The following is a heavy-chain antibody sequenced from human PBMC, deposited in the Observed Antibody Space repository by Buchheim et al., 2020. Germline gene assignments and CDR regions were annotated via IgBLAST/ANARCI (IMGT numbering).Heavy chain of an antibody. Sequence: EVQLVESGGGLVQPGGSLRLSCAASGFTFSAYWMGWVRQAPGKGLEWLANIKGDGSETNYVASVKGRFTISRDNAKNSLYLQKDRLGDDDSSVYYCKGRKSWGQGTL. D-gene: IGHD3-10*01. CDR3: KGRKS. CDR2: IKGDGSET. J-gene: IGHJ4*02. CDR1: GFTFSAYW. V-gene: IGHV3-7*01.